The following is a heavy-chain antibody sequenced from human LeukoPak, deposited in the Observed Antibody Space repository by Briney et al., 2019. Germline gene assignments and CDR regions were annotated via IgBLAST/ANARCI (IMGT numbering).Heavy chain of an antibody. CDR1: GYSISSGYY. D-gene: IGHD1-26*01. CDR3: ARGSTYSGSYYWFDP. J-gene: IGHJ5*02. Sequence: SETLSPTCTVSGYSISSGYYWGWIRQPPGKGLEWIGSIYHSGSTNYNPSLKSRVTISVDTSKNQFSLKLSSVTAADTAVYYCARGSTYSGSYYWFDPWGQGTLVTVSS. CDR2: IYHSGST. V-gene: IGHV4-38-2*02.